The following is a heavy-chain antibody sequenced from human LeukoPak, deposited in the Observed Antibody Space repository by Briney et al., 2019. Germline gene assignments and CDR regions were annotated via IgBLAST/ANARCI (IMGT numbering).Heavy chain of an antibody. CDR1: GFTFSSYW. D-gene: IGHD5-12*01. J-gene: IGHJ4*02. Sequence: GSLRLSCAASGFTFSSYWMSWVRQAPGKGLEWVANIKQDGSEKYYVDSVKGRFTISRDNAKNSLYLQMNSLRAEDTAVYYCARDRGRYSGYGGNFDYWGQGTLVTVSS. CDR2: IKQDGSEK. V-gene: IGHV3-7*01. CDR3: ARDRGRYSGYGGNFDY.